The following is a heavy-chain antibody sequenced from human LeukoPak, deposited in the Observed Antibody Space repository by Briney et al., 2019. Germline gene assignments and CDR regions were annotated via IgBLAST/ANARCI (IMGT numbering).Heavy chain of an antibody. V-gene: IGHV3-23*01. CDR1: GFTFSGYG. D-gene: IGHD2-2*01. CDR3: AVDCSSPSCYGQSAFDI. Sequence: PGGSLRLSCEASGFTFSGYGMHWVRQAPRKGLEWVSAISTGGDRAYYADSVKGRFTTSRDNSRNTLYLQLNSLRAEDTAIYYCAVDCSSPSCYGQSAFDIWGQGTMVTVSS. CDR2: ISTGGDRA. J-gene: IGHJ3*02.